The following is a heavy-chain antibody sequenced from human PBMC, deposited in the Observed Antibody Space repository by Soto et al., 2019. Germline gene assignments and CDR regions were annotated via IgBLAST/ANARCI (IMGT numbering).Heavy chain of an antibody. CDR2: IFSSDEK. Sequence: QVTLTESGPALVKPTETLTLTCTVSGFSLTDGRLGVAWIRQSPGKALEWLAHIFSSDEKFYSSTLKTRLTVYKATSRTQVVLTMTNMDPADTATYLCSLVSRGYAWNHFDSWGQGTLVTVSS. CDR3: SLVSRGYAWNHFDS. CDR1: GFSLTDGRLG. J-gene: IGHJ4*02. V-gene: IGHV2-26*02. D-gene: IGHD5-12*01.